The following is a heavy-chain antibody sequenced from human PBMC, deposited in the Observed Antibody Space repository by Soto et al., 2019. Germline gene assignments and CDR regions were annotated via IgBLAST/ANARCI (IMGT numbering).Heavy chain of an antibody. V-gene: IGHV4-59*12. CDR3: ARRRPAYQFDY. CDR2: IYYSGST. J-gene: IGHJ4*02. D-gene: IGHD3-16*01. CDR1: GGSISSYY. Sequence: PSETLSLTCTVSGGSISSYYWSWIRQPPGKGLEWIGYIYYSGSTNYNPSLKSRVTISVDTSKNQFSLKLSSVTAEDTAVYYCARRRPAYQFDYWGQGTLVTVSS.